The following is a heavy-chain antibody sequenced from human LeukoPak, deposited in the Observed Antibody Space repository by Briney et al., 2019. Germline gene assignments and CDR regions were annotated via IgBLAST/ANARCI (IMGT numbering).Heavy chain of an antibody. D-gene: IGHD1-26*01. CDR1: GGFFIGYY. V-gene: IGHV4-34*01. CDR3: ARIRSRKWGFDE. Sequence: SETLSLTCAVYGGFFIGYYWSWLRQPPGKGLEGIGELHHFGSTNYNPSLNSRVTISIEPSKNQFYLKLSSVTAADPAVYYCARIRSRKWGFDEWGEGTLVTVSS. J-gene: IGHJ4*02. CDR2: LHHFGST.